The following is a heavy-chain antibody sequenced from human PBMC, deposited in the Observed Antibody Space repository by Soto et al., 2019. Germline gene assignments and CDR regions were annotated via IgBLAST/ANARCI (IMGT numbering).Heavy chain of an antibody. J-gene: IGHJ3*02. CDR3: ARGGVPAALDM. D-gene: IGHD3-10*01. CDR1: GFTLSNYY. Sequence: EVQLVESGGGLVQPGGSLRLSCAVSGFTLSNYYMHWARQAPGKGLVWVSHINGDGSSTNYADSVRGRFTISRDNAKNTLYLQMNSLSAEDTAVYYCARGGVPAALDMWGEGTMVPVSS. CDR2: INGDGSST. V-gene: IGHV3-74*01.